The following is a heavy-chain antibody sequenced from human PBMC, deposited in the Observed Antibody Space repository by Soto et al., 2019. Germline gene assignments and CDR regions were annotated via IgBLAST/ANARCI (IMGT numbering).Heavy chain of an antibody. CDR2: ISGTSVYI. CDR3: AREGALKPFSS. V-gene: IGHV3-21*01. CDR1: GFTFSNYN. Sequence: GGSLRLSCVASGFTFSNYNMNWVRQAPGKGLEWVSHISGTSVYIHYADSVKGRFTISRDNAKNSVYLQMDSLRVEDTAVCYCAREGALKPFSSWGQGALVTVSS. J-gene: IGHJ5*02.